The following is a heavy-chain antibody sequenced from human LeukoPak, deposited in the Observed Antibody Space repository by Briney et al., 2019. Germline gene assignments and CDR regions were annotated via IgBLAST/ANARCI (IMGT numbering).Heavy chain of an antibody. CDR3: ARGVYDILTGWYNWFDP. D-gene: IGHD3-9*01. Sequence: SETLSLTCAVSGGSISSGGYSWSWIRQPPGKGLEWIGYIYHSGSTYYNPSLKSRVTISVDRPKNQFSLKLSSVTAADTAVYYCARGVYDILTGWYNWFDPWGQGTLVTVSS. CDR2: IYHSGST. V-gene: IGHV4-30-2*01. CDR1: GGSISSGGYS. J-gene: IGHJ5*02.